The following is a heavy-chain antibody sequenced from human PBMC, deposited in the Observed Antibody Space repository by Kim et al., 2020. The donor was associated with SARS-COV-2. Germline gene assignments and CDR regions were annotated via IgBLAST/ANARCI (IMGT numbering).Heavy chain of an antibody. Sequence: SETLSLTCAVYGASFSSHSWSWIRQSPGKALEYIGEANQAGNVYYNPSLQSRVTITIDTSKSQFSLRLTSVTAADTAIYYCARAGREVRGFQRQYSGLDVLGQGTTVTVTS. CDR3: ARAGREVRGFQRQYSGLDV. CDR1: GASFSSHS. D-gene: IGHD6-19*01. J-gene: IGHJ6*02. CDR2: ANQAGNV. V-gene: IGHV4-34*01.